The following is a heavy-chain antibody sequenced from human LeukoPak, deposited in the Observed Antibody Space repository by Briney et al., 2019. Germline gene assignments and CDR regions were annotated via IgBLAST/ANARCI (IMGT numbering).Heavy chain of an antibody. V-gene: IGHV3-53*01. CDR2: IYSGGST. D-gene: IGHD6-19*01. J-gene: IGHJ4*02. CDR1: RFTVSSNY. Sequence: GGSLRLSCAASRFTVSSNYMSWVRQAPGKGLEWVSVIYSGGSTYYADSVKGRFTISRDNSKNTLYLQMNSLRAEDTAVYYCAKVKGIAVAALDYWGQGTLVTVSS. CDR3: AKVKGIAVAALDY.